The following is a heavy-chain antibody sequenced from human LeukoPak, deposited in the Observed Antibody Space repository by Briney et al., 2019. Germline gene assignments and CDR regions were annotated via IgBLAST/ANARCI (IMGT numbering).Heavy chain of an antibody. V-gene: IGHV4-34*01. CDR2: INHSGST. J-gene: IGHJ5*02. D-gene: IGHD6-13*01. Sequence: PSETLSLTCAVYGGSFSGYYWSWIRQPPGKGLEWIGEINHSGSTNYNPSLKSRVTISVDTSKNQFSLKLSSVTAADTAVYYCASALGYSSSRPSWGQGTLVTVSS. CDR1: GGSFSGYY. CDR3: ASALGYSSSRPS.